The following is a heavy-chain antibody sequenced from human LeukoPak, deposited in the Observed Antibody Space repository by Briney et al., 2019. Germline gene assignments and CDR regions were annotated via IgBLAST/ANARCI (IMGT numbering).Heavy chain of an antibody. V-gene: IGHV4-34*01. D-gene: IGHD3-10*01. Sequence: KSSQTLSLTCAVYGGSFSGYYWSWIRQPPGKGLEWIGEINHSGSTNYNPSLKSRVTISVETSKNQSSLKLSSVTAADTAVYYCARGRMVRGVIASDNWFDPWGQGTLVTVSS. CDR2: INHSGST. J-gene: IGHJ5*02. CDR3: ARGRMVRGVIASDNWFDP. CDR1: GGSFSGYY.